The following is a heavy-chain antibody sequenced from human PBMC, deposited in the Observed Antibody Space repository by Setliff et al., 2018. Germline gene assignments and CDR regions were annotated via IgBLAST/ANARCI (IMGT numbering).Heavy chain of an antibody. J-gene: IGHJ4*02. CDR2: INHSGST. CDR1: GGSFSGYY. V-gene: IGHV4-34*01. Sequence: SETLSLTCAVYGGSFSGYYWSWIRQPPGKGLEWIGEINHSGSTNYNPSLKSRVTISVDTSKNQFSLKLSSVTAADAAVYYCARGNVGDSSSSDFDYWGQGTLVTVSS. CDR3: ARGNVGDSSSSDFDY. D-gene: IGHD6-6*01.